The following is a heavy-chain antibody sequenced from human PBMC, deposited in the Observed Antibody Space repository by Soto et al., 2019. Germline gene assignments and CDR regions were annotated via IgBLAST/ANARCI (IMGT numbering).Heavy chain of an antibody. CDR1: GFTLRSYG. D-gene: IGHD3-3*01. Sequence: QVKLVESGGGVVQTGKSLRLSCETSGFTLRSYGMHWVRQAPGKGLEWVAAVKSDGSSQFYSDAVRGRFFISRDNSKNRVYLQMNNLRVNDTGVYYCAKPRSRLEWPPFDPWGHGTLVTVSP. J-gene: IGHJ5*02. CDR2: VKSDGSSQ. CDR3: AKPRSRLEWPPFDP. V-gene: IGHV3-30*18.